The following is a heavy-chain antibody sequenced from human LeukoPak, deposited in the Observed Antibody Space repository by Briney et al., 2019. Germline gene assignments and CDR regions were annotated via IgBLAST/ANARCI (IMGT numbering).Heavy chain of an antibody. CDR3: ARKFYGSGSYDY. D-gene: IGHD3-10*01. CDR1: GGSIRSYY. V-gene: IGHV4-59*01. J-gene: IGHJ4*02. Sequence: SETLSLTCTVSGGSIRSYYWSWIRQPPGKGLEWIGYIYYSGSTNYNPSLKSRVTISVDTSKNQFSLKLSSVTAADTAVYYCARKFYGSGSYDYWGQGTLVTVSS. CDR2: IYYSGST.